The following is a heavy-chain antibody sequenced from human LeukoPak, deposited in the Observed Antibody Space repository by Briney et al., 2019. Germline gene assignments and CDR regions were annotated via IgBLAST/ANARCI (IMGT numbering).Heavy chain of an antibody. CDR3: AKDLEGATDY. Sequence: PGGSLRLSCAASGFTFSSYWMHWVRQAPGKGLEWVAVISYDGSNKYYADSVKGRFTISRDNSKNTLYLQMNSLGAEDTAVYYCAKDLEGATDYWGQGTLVTVSS. CDR1: GFTFSSYW. V-gene: IGHV3-30*18. D-gene: IGHD1-26*01. J-gene: IGHJ4*02. CDR2: ISYDGSNK.